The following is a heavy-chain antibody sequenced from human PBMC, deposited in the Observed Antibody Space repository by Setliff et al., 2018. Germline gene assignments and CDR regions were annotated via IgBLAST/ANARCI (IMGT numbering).Heavy chain of an antibody. J-gene: IGHJ3*02. Sequence: SETLSLTCTVSGGSISSYYWSWIWQPPGKGLEWIGYIYYSGSTNYNPPLKSRVTISVDTSKNQFSLKLSSVTAADTAVYYCARGGNDYKWGAFDIWGQGTMVTVSS. CDR3: ARGGNDYKWGAFDI. CDR1: GGSISSYY. V-gene: IGHV4-59*01. CDR2: IYYSGST. D-gene: IGHD4-4*01.